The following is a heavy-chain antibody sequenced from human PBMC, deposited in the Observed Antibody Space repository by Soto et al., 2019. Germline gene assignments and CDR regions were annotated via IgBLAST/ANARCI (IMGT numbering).Heavy chain of an antibody. V-gene: IGHV1-46*01. CDR3: ARGKIAASKAHYYYYYGMDV. Sequence: ASVKVSCKASGYTFTSYYMHWVRQAPGQGLEWMGIINPSGGSTSYAQKFQGRVTMTRDTSTSTVYMELSSLRSEDTAVYYCARGKIAASKAHYYYYYGMDVWGQGTTVTVSS. J-gene: IGHJ6*02. CDR1: GYTFTSYY. CDR2: INPSGGST. D-gene: IGHD6-6*01.